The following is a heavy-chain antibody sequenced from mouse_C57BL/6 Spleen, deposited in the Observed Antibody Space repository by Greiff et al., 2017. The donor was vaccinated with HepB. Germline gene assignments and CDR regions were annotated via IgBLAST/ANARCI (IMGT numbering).Heavy chain of an antibody. CDR3: ARSYSYGSFFDY. CDR1: GYTFTDYN. D-gene: IGHD1-1*01. Sequence: EVQLLESGAGLVKPGASVKLSCKASGYTFTDYNMDWVKQSHGQSLEWIGDINPNNGGTIYNQKFKGKATLTVDKSSSTAYLELRSLTSEDTAVYYYARSYSYGSFFDYWGQGTTLTVSS. J-gene: IGHJ2*01. CDR2: INPNNGGT. V-gene: IGHV1-18*01.